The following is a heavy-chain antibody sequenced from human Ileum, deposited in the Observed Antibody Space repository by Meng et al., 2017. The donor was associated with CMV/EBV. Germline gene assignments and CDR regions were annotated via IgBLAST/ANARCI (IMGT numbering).Heavy chain of an antibody. V-gene: IGHV3-53*01. CDR3: ARVAWDGYKT. D-gene: IGHD5-24*01. J-gene: IGHJ5*02. CDR1: DFAVSLNY. Sequence: EAQLVGSGGGLIQPGGSLRLSCAASDFAVSLNYMHWVRQAPGKGLEWVAVIYSGGTTYYADSVKGRFTISRDDSNNTLHLQMNSLRAEDTAVYYCARVAWDGYKTWGQGTLVTVSS. CDR2: IYSGGTT.